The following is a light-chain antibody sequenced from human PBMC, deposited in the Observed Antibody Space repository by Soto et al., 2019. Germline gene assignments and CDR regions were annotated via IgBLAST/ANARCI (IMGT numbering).Light chain of an antibody. CDR2: GAS. CDR3: QQYGSSPT. V-gene: IGKV3-20*01. Sequence: EIVLTQSPDTLSLSPGERATLSCRASQSVRAYLAWYQQKPGQAPRRLIYGASSRATGIPDRFSGSGSGTDFTLTISRLEPEEFAVYYCQQYGSSPTFGEGTRLEIK. J-gene: IGKJ5*01. CDR1: QSVRAY.